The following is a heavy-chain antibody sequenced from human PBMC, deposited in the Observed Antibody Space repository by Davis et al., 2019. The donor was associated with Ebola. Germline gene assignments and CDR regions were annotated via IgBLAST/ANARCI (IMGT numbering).Heavy chain of an antibody. D-gene: IGHD3-22*01. CDR3: ARRLIRYGMDV. CDR1: GFTVSNTY. V-gene: IGHV3-53*01. CDR2: IYSDGST. J-gene: IGHJ6*02. Sequence: GESLKISCAASGFTVSNTYMSWVRQAPGKGPEWVSLIYSDGSTYYADSVKGRFTISRDNSKNTLYLQMNSLRAEDTAVYYCARRLIRYGMDVWGQGTTVTVSS.